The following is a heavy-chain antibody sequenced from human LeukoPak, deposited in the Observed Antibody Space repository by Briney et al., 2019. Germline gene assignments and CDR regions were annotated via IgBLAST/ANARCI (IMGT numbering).Heavy chain of an antibody. D-gene: IGHD3-3*01. J-gene: IGHJ4*02. CDR2: IIPILGIA. CDR3: ARVPSDFWSGYYSDY. CDR1: GGTFSSYA. V-gene: IGHV1-69*04. Sequence: ASVKVSCTASGGTFSSYAISWVRQAPGQGLEWMGRIIPILGIANYAQKFQGRVTITADKSTSTAYMELSSLRSEDTAVYYCARVPSDFWSGYYSDYWGQGTLVTVSS.